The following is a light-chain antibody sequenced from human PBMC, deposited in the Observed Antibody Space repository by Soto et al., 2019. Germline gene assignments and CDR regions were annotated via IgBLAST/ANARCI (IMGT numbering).Light chain of an antibody. J-gene: IGKJ1*01. V-gene: IGKV3-20*01. CDR1: QSVSSSY. CDR2: GAS. CDR3: QQYGSSSWT. Sequence: EIVLTQSPGTLPLSPGERATLSCRASQSVSSSYFAWYQQRFGQAPRLLIYGASSRATGIPDRFSGSGSGTDFTLTISRLEPEDFAVYYCQQYGSSSWTFGQGTKVDIK.